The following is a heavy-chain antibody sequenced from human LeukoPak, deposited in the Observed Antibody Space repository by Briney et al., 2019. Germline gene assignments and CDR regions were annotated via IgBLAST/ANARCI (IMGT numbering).Heavy chain of an antibody. V-gene: IGHV3-30*18. CDR2: ISYDGGNK. J-gene: IGHJ4*02. CDR3: AKVRDYSSSPLDY. Sequence: PGRSLRLSCVASGFTFRSYGMHWVRQAPGKGLEWVAVISYDGGNKFYADSVKGRFTISRDNSKNTLYLQLNSLRAEDTAVYYCAKVRDYSSSPLDYWGQGTLVTVSS. D-gene: IGHD6-6*01. CDR1: GFTFRSYG.